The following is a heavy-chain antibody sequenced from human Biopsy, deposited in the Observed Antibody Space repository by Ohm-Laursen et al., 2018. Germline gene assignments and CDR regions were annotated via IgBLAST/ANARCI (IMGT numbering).Heavy chain of an antibody. CDR3: AGSRGHYFNGLDV. CDR2: AYPSGTT. Sequence: TLSLTCSVSGAPMTDYFWSWIWQPAGKGLEWIGRAYPSGTTYYNPPLKGRVTISIDASKNQLSLKVTSVTAADTAVFYCAGSRGHYFNGLDVWGQGTTVIVSS. J-gene: IGHJ6*02. CDR1: GAPMTDYF. D-gene: IGHD3-10*01. V-gene: IGHV4-4*07.